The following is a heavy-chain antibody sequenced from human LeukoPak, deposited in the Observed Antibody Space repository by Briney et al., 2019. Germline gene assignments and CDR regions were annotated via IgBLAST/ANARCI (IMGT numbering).Heavy chain of an antibody. CDR3: ATPLGSYFDY. V-gene: IGHV3-30*03. CDR1: GFTFSSYG. D-gene: IGHD1-26*01. J-gene: IGHJ4*02. Sequence: PGGSLRLSCAASGFTFSSYGMHWVRQAPGKGLEGVAVISYDGSNKYYADSVKGRFTISRDNSKNTLYLQMNSLRAEDTAVYYCATPLGSYFDYWGQGTLVTVSS. CDR2: ISYDGSNK.